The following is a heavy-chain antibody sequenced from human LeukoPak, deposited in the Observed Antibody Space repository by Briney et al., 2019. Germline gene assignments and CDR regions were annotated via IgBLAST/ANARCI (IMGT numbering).Heavy chain of an antibody. Sequence: GGSLRLSCVASGFTFSTFAMIWVRQPPGKGLEWVSSIFPSGGEIHYADSVRGRFTISRDNSKSILSLQMNSLRAEDAATYYCATYRQVLLPFESWGQGTLVTVSS. V-gene: IGHV3-23*01. D-gene: IGHD5-18*01. CDR3: ATYRQVLLPFES. CDR1: GFTFSTFA. CDR2: IFPSGGEI. J-gene: IGHJ4*02.